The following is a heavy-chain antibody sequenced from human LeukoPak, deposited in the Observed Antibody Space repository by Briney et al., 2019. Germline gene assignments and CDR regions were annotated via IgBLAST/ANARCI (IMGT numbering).Heavy chain of an antibody. CDR1: GFTFSSYA. D-gene: IGHD6-13*01. V-gene: IGHV3-23*01. CDR3: GKGLTAAGDPTTLDY. Sequence: GGSLRLSCAASGFTFSSYAMSWVRQAPGKGLEWVSAISGSGGSTYYADSVKGRFTISRDNSKNTLYLQMNSLRAEDTAVYYCGKGLTAAGDPTTLDYWGQGTLVTVSS. CDR2: ISGSGGST. J-gene: IGHJ4*02.